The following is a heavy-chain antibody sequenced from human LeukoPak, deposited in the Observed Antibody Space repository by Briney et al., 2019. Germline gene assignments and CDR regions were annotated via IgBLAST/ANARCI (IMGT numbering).Heavy chain of an antibody. Sequence: PSETLSLTCTVSGGSISSYYWSWIRKPPGKGLEWIGYIYYSGSTNYNPSLKSRVTISVDTSKNQFSLKLSSVTAVDTAVYYCARRTGYYDGFDYWGQGTLVTVSS. D-gene: IGHD3/OR15-3a*01. V-gene: IGHV4-59*01. CDR1: GGSISSYY. CDR3: ARRTGYYDGFDY. J-gene: IGHJ4*02. CDR2: IYYSGST.